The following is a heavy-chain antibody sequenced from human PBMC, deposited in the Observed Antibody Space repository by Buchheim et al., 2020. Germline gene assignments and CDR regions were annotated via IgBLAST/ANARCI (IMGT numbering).Heavy chain of an antibody. J-gene: IGHJ6*02. CDR2: IWYDGSNK. D-gene: IGHD4-17*01. CDR3: ARVQTTVTPRSYGMDV. V-gene: IGHV3-33*01. Sequence: QVQLVESGGGVVQPGRSLRLSCAASGFTFSSYGMHWVRQAPGKGLEWLAVIWYDGSNKYYADSVKGRFTISRDNSKNTLYLQMNSLRAEDTAVYYCARVQTTVTPRSYGMDVWGQGTT. CDR1: GFTFSSYG.